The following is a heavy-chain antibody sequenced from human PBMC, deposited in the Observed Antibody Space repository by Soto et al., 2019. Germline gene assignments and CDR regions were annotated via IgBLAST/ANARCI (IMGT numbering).Heavy chain of an antibody. D-gene: IGHD2-2*01. Sequence: SETLSLTCTVSGGSISGSSYYWAWIRQPPGKGLEWIGSIFYSGSTYYNPSLKSRVTISVDTSKNQFSLNLNSVTAADTAVYYCARQSPAAGDYWGQGTLVTAPQ. J-gene: IGHJ4*02. CDR3: ARQSPAAGDY. CDR1: GGSISGSSYY. V-gene: IGHV4-39*01. CDR2: IFYSGST.